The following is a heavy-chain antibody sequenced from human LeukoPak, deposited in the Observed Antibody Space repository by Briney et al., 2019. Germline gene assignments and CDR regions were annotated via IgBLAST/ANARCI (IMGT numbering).Heavy chain of an antibody. D-gene: IGHD4-17*01. V-gene: IGHV4-4*07. J-gene: IGHJ6*04. CDR2: IYTSGST. CDR3: ARAKGTVTTLDV. CDR1: GGSISNYY. Sequence: SETLSLTCTVSGGSISNYYWNWIRQPAGKGLEWIGRIYTSGSTNYNPSLKSRVTISVDTSKNQFSLKLSSVTAADTAVYYCARAKGTVTTLDVWGKGTTVTVSS.